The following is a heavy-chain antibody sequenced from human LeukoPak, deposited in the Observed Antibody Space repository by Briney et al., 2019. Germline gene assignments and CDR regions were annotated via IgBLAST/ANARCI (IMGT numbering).Heavy chain of an antibody. V-gene: IGHV3-7*05. J-gene: IGHJ3*02. Sequence: GGSMRLSCAASGFTFSTYWMSWVRQVPGKGLELVAYIKPDGSEKYYVDSVKGRFTISRDNAKNSLYLQMNSLRGEGAAVYFCARVARYTFDIWGQGTMVPVSS. CDR2: IKPDGSEK. D-gene: IGHD5-18*01. CDR3: ARVARYTFDI. CDR1: GFTFSTYW.